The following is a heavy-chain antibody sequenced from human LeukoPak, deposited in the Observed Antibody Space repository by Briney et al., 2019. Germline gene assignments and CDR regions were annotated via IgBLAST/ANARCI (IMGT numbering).Heavy chain of an antibody. J-gene: IGHJ4*02. CDR3: AKGREAYSGSYTPFDS. CDR2: ISGSGSDT. D-gene: IGHD1-26*01. V-gene: IGHV3-23*01. CDR1: GFTLNTYA. Sequence: PGGSLRLSCAASGFTLNTYAMNWVRQAPGKGLQCVSTISGSGSDTYYTDSVKGRFTISRDSSKNTLYLQMNSLRAEDTAVYYCAKGREAYSGSYTPFDSWGQGTLVTVSS.